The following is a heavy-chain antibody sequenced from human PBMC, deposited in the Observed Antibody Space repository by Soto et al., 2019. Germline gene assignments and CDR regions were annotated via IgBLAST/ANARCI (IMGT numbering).Heavy chain of an antibody. CDR1: GFTFSSYS. D-gene: IGHD3-3*01. CDR3: ATDVVRFLESSYYYYGMDF. Sequence: EVQLVESGGGLVQPGGSLRLSCAASGFTFSSYSMNWVRQAPGKGLEWVSYISSSSSTIYYADSVKGRFTISRDNAKNSLYVQMNSLRDEDTAVYFCATDVVRFLESSYYYYGMDFWGQGTTVTVSS. CDR2: ISSSSSTI. V-gene: IGHV3-48*02. J-gene: IGHJ6*02.